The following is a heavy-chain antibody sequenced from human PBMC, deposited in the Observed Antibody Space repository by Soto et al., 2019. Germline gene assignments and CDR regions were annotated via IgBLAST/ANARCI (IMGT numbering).Heavy chain of an antibody. J-gene: IGHJ4*02. CDR3: ARDLEQWGAFGFDY. V-gene: IGHV3-21*01. D-gene: IGHD6-19*01. CDR1: GFIFSSYS. Sequence: GGSLRLSCAASGFIFSSYSMNWVRQAPGKGLEWISSMSSRSDYIYYADSLKGRFTISRDNAKNSLYLQMNSLGAEDTAVYYCARDLEQWGAFGFDYWGQGTLVTVSS. CDR2: MSSRSDYI.